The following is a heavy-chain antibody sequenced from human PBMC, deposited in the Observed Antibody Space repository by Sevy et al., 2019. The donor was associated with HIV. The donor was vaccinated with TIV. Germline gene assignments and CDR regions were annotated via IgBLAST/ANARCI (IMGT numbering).Heavy chain of an antibody. CDR1: GFTFSSYG. CDR3: AREGVVGATSYYYYGMDV. D-gene: IGHD1-26*01. J-gene: IGHJ6*02. CDR2: IWYDGGNK. V-gene: IGHV3-33*01. Sequence: GGSLRLSCAASGFTFSSYGMHWVRQAPGKGLEWVAVIWYDGGNKYYADSVKGRFTISRDNSKNTLYLQMNSLRAEDTAVYYCAREGVVGATSYYYYGMDVWGQGTTVTVSS.